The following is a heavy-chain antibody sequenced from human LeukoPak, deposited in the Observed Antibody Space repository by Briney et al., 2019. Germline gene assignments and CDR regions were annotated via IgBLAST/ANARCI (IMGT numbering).Heavy chain of an antibody. D-gene: IGHD5-24*01. V-gene: IGHV4-59*01. Sequence: SETLSLTCTVSGGSISSYYWSWIRQPPGEGLEWIGYIYYSGSTNYNPSLKSRVTISVDTSKNQFSLKLSSVTAADTAVYYCARSRRDGYNYYFDYWGQGTLVTVSS. CDR2: IYYSGST. CDR3: ARSRRDGYNYYFDY. CDR1: GGSISSYY. J-gene: IGHJ4*02.